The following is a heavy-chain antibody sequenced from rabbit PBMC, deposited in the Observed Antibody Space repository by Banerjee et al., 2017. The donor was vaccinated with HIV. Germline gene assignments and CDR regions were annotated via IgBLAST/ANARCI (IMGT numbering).Heavy chain of an antibody. D-gene: IGHD1-1*01. Sequence: QSLEESGGDLVKPGASLTLTCTASGFSFSSNYWLCWVRQAPGKGLEWIACIYSGSSGSTYYASWVNGRFTISKTSSTTVTLQMTSLTAADTATYFCARGSDDSSRGLDLWGQGTLVTVS. J-gene: IGHJ3*01. CDR1: GFSFSSNYW. V-gene: IGHV1S40*01. CDR3: ARGSDDSSRGLDL. CDR2: IYSGSSGST.